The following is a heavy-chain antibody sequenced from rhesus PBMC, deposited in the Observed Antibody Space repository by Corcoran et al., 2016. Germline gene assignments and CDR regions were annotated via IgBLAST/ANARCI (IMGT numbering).Heavy chain of an antibody. CDR2: MYGRSASP. CDR3: ARRGYYNIWTGYPYNRFDV. Sequence: QVQLQESGPGLVKPSETLSLTCTVSGGSISDSYYWNWNRQPPGKGLEWMGRMYGRSASPIYNPSLSSRVTISQDTSKSQFDLKLSYVTAADTAVYYCARRGYYNIWTGYPYNRFDVWGPGVLVTVSS. D-gene: IGHD3-3*01. J-gene: IGHJ5-1*01. CDR1: GGSISDSYY. V-gene: IGHV4-143*01.